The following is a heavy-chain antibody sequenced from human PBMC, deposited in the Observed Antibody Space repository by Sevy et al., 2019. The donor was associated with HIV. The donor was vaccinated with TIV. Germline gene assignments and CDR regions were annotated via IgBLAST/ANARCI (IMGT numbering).Heavy chain of an antibody. V-gene: IGHV3-53*01. CDR2: IYSGGST. Sequence: GGSLRLSCAASGFTVSSNYMSWVRQAPGKGLEWVSVIYSGGSTYYAYSGKGRFTISRDNSKNTLYLQMNSLRAEDTAVYYCARAPLVVPAAIGYYFDYWGQGTLVTVSS. J-gene: IGHJ4*02. CDR3: ARAPLVVPAAIGYYFDY. CDR1: GFTVSSNY. D-gene: IGHD2-2*01.